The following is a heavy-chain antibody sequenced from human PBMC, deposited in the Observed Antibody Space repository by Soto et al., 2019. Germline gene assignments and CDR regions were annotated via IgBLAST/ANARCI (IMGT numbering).Heavy chain of an antibody. CDR2: IAETGSST. J-gene: IGHJ4*02. CDR1: GLNFNGYT. CDR3: AKPVYGSGSPDY. D-gene: IGHD3-10*01. V-gene: IGHV3-23*01. Sequence: GGSLRLSCATSGLNFNGYTMSWVRQAPGQGLEWVSGIAETGSSTYYADYVKGRFTISRDNSENTLYLQMNNLRAEYTAIYYCAKPVYGSGSPDYWGQGTLVTVSS.